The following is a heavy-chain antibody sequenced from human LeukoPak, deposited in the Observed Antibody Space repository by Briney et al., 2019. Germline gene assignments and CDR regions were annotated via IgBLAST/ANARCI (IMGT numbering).Heavy chain of an antibody. CDR1: GFTVSSNY. Sequence: GGSLRLSCAASGFTVSSNYMSWVRQAPGKGLEWVSVIYSGDSTYYADSVKGRFTISRDNAKNSLYLQMNSLRAEDTAVYYCARVATTSSKWSLDYWGQGTLVTVSS. V-gene: IGHV3-53*01. CDR3: ARVATTSSKWSLDY. D-gene: IGHD2-2*01. CDR2: IYSGDST. J-gene: IGHJ4*02.